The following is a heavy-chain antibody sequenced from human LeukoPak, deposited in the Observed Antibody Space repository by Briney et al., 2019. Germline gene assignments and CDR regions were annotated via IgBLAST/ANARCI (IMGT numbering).Heavy chain of an antibody. D-gene: IGHD2-8*01. J-gene: IGHJ3*02. CDR3: AGRNGYAFDI. V-gene: IGHV4-28*01. CDR2: IFYSGST. CDR1: GYSISSNDW. Sequence: SDTLSLTCAVSGYSISSNDWWGWIRQPPGKGLEWIGYIFYSGSTYYNPSPKSRVTMSVDTSKNQFSLKLSSVTAVDTAVYYCAGRNGYAFDIWGQGTMVTVSS.